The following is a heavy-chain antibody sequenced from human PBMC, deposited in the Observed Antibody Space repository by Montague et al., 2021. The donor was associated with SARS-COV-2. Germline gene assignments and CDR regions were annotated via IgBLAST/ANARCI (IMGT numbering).Heavy chain of an antibody. V-gene: IGHV4-59*08. D-gene: IGHD3-10*01. CDR2: IYYRGST. J-gene: IGHJ3*02. CDR3: ARHPPEHITMVQAFDI. Sequence: SETLSLTCTVSGGSISIYYWSWIRQPPGKGLEWIGYIYYRGSTNYNPSLKSRVTISVDTSKNQFSLELSSVTAADTAVYYCARHPPEHITMVQAFDIWGQGTMVTVYS. CDR1: GGSISIYY.